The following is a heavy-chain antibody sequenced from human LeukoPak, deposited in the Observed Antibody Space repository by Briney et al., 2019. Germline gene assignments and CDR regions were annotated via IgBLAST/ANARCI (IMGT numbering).Heavy chain of an antibody. CDR3: ARRDDHNGRDY. V-gene: IGHV3-30*03. Sequence: GGSLRLSCAASGFTFSSYGMHWVRQAPGKGLEWVAVISYDGSKKYYADSVKGRFTISRDNSKNTVYLQMNSLRAEDTAMYYCARRDDHNGRDYWGQGTLVTVSS. CDR2: ISYDGSKK. D-gene: IGHD5-24*01. J-gene: IGHJ4*02. CDR1: GFTFSSYG.